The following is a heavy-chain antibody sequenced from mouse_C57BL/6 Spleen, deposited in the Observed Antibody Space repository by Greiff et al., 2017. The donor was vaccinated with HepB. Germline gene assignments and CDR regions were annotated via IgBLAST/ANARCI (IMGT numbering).Heavy chain of an antibody. Sequence: EVKLQQSGPELVKPGSSVKISCKASGYTFTDYYMNWVKQSHGKSLEWIGDINPNNGGTSYNQKFKGKATLTVDKSSSTAYMELRSLTSEDSAVYYCARGQLRLAFDYWGQGTTLTVSS. V-gene: IGHV1-26*01. D-gene: IGHD3-2*02. CDR1: GYTFTDYY. J-gene: IGHJ2*01. CDR2: INPNNGGT. CDR3: ARGQLRLAFDY.